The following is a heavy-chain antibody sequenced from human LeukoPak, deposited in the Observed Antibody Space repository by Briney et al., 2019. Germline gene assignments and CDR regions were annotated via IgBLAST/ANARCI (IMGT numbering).Heavy chain of an antibody. J-gene: IGHJ4*02. V-gene: IGHV3-43D*03. CDR1: GFTFDDYA. CDR2: ISWDGGST. CDR3: ASISLRFLDY. D-gene: IGHD3-3*01. Sequence: GGSLRLSCAASGFTFDDYAMHWVRQAPGKGLEWVSLISWDGGSTYYADSVKGRFTISRDNAKNSLYLQMNSLRAEDTAVYYCASISLRFLDYWGQGTLVTVSS.